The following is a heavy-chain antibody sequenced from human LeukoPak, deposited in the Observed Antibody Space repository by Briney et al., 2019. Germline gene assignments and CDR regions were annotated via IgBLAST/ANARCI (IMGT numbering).Heavy chain of an antibody. CDR3: ARLTYYDILTGYYFDY. CDR2: IYYSGST. CDR1: GGSISSYH. D-gene: IGHD3-9*01. V-gene: IGHV4-59*01. J-gene: IGHJ4*02. Sequence: SETLSLTCTVSGGSISSYHWSWIRQPPGKGLEWIGYIYYSGSTNYNPSLKSRVTISVDTSKNQFSLKLSSVTAADTAVYYCARLTYYDILTGYYFDYWGQGTLVTVSS.